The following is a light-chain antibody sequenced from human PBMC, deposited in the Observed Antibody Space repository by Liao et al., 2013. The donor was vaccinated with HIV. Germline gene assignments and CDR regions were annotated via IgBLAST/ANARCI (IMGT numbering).Light chain of an antibody. V-gene: IGLV3-21*01. Sequence: SYVLTQPPSVSVAPGRAATLTCGGDDIGSESVHWYQRKPGQAPVLVIYYDRDRPSGIPERFSGSNSGNTATLTISRVEAGDEADYYCHVWDRSSDVVFGGGTKLTVL. J-gene: IGLJ2*01. CDR2: YDR. CDR1: DIGSES. CDR3: HVWDRSSDVV.